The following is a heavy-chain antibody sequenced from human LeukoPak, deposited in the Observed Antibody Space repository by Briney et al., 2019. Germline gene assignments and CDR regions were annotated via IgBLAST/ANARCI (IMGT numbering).Heavy chain of an antibody. CDR3: ARDSRESFDY. Sequence: GRSLRLSCAASGFTFSSYAMHWVRQAPGKGLEWVAVISYDGSNKYYADSVKGRFTISRDNSKNTLYLQMNSLRAVGTAVYYCARDSRESFDYWGQGTLVTVSS. V-gene: IGHV3-30*04. CDR2: ISYDGSNK. J-gene: IGHJ4*02. CDR1: GFTFSSYA.